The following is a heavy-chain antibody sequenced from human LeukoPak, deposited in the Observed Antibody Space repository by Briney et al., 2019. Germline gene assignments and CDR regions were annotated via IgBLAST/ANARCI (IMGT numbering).Heavy chain of an antibody. CDR2: INHSGST. CDR3: AREQFIGMVRGVIAIDY. J-gene: IGHJ4*02. V-gene: IGHV4-34*01. CDR1: GGSFSGYY. Sequence: SETLSLTCAVYGGSFSGYYWSWIRQPPGKGLEWIGEINHSGSTNYNPSLKSRVTISVDTSKNQFSLKLSSVTAADTAVYYCAREQFIGMVRGVIAIDYWGQGTLVTVSS. D-gene: IGHD3-10*01.